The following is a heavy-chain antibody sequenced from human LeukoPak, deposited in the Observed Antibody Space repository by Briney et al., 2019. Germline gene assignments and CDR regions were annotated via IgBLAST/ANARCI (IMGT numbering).Heavy chain of an antibody. Sequence: GGSLRLSCAASGFTLSSNYMSWVRPAPGEGLGWVSGIFSGGSTYCADSVKGRFTIPRHNSKSTLYLQMNSLRAEDTAVYDCASTIFGVVPNAGYYYGMDVWGQGTTVTVSS. CDR2: IFSGGST. D-gene: IGHD3-3*01. CDR3: ASTIFGVVPNAGYYYGMDV. J-gene: IGHJ6*02. V-gene: IGHV3-53*04. CDR1: GFTLSSNY.